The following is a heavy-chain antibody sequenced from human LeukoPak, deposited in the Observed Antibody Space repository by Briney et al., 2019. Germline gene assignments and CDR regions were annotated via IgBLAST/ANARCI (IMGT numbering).Heavy chain of an antibody. V-gene: IGHV3-20*04. D-gene: IGHD2/OR15-2a*01. Sequence: GGSLRLSCAASGFTFDDYGMSWVRQAPGKGLEWVSATNWNGGSTHYADSVKGRFTISRDNAKNSLYLQMNSLRAEDTAVYYCAKYINAVDFWGQGTLVTVSS. CDR2: TNWNGGST. CDR1: GFTFDDYG. J-gene: IGHJ4*02. CDR3: AKYINAVDF.